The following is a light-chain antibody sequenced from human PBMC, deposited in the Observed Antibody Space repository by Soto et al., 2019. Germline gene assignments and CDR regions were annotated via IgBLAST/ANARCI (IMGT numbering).Light chain of an antibody. V-gene: IGKV4-1*01. CDR1: QSVLFSSNNKNY. J-gene: IGKJ4*01. Sequence: DIVMTQSPDSLAVSLGERATINCKSSQSVLFSSNNKNYLAWYQQKPGQPPKLLIYWASTRESGVPDRFSGRGSGTDFTLTISSLQAEDVAVYYCQQYYRTFPLTFGGGTKVEIK. CDR3: QQYYRTFPLT. CDR2: WAS.